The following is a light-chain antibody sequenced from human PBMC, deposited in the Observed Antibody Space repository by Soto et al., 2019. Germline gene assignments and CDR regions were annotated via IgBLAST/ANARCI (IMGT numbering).Light chain of an antibody. Sequence: DIQMTQSPSSLSASVGDRVTITCRASQDIRNDLGWYQQNPGKAPKRLIYAASSLQSGVPSRFSGSGSWTEFTLTISSLQPEDYATYYCLQQNDYPPTFGQGTKVEI. CDR3: LQQNDYPPT. V-gene: IGKV1-17*01. CDR1: QDIRND. CDR2: AAS. J-gene: IGKJ1*01.